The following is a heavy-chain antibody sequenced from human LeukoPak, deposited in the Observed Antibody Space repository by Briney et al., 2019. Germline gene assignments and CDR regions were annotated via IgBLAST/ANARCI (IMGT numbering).Heavy chain of an antibody. V-gene: IGHV3-23*01. Sequence: TGGSLRLSCAASGFTFSSYGMHWVRQAPGKGLEWVSAIGGDGGTTYADSVKGRFTISRDNSKNTLYLQMNSLRAEDTAIYYCAKTIPYWYFDLWGHGTLVTVSS. D-gene: IGHD5-24*01. CDR3: AKTIPYWYFDL. CDR2: IGGDGGTT. CDR1: GFTFSSYG. J-gene: IGHJ2*01.